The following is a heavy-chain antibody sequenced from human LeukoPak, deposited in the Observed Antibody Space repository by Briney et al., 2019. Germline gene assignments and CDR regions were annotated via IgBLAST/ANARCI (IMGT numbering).Heavy chain of an antibody. CDR2: IYYSGST. CDR1: GGSVSSGSYY. J-gene: IGHJ5*02. Sequence: SETLSLTCTVSGGSVSSGSYYWSWIRQPPGKGLEWIGYIYYSGSTYYNPSLKSRVTISVDTSKNQFSLKLSSVTAADTAVYYCARVGCSSTSCPDYNWFDPWGQGTLVTVSS. D-gene: IGHD2-2*01. V-gene: IGHV4-31*03. CDR3: ARVGCSSTSCPDYNWFDP.